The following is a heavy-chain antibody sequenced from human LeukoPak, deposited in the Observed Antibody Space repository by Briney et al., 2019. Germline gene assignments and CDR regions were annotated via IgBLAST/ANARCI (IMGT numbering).Heavy chain of an antibody. CDR2: IYTSGST. CDR1: GGSISSGSYY. D-gene: IGHD3-3*01. V-gene: IGHV4-61*02. CDR3: ARPYVFWGALSFYNWFAP. Sequence: SETLSLTCTVSGGSISSGSYYWSWIRQPAGKGLEWIGRIYTSGSTNYNPSLKSRVTISVDTSKNQFSLKLSSVTAADTAVYYCARPYVFWGALSFYNWFAPWGQGTLVTVS. J-gene: IGHJ5*02.